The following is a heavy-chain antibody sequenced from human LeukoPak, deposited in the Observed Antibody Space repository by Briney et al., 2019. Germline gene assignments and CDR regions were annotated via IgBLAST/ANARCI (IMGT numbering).Heavy chain of an antibody. CDR3: ARDRGYCSSTSCYGLDY. D-gene: IGHD2-2*01. J-gene: IGHJ4*02. Sequence: ASVKVSCKASGYTFTSYGISWVRQAPGQGLEWMGWISAYNGNTNYAQKLQGRVTMTTDTSTSTAYMELSSLRSEDTAVYYCARDRGYCSSTSCYGLDYWGQGTLVTVSS. CDR2: ISAYNGNT. V-gene: IGHV1-18*04. CDR1: GYTFTSYG.